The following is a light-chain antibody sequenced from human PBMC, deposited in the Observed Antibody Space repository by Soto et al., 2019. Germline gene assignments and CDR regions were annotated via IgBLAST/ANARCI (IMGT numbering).Light chain of an antibody. J-gene: IGLJ2*01. CDR3: SSYTSTSTLV. Sequence: QSALTQPASVSGSPGQSITISCTGTSSDVGAYNYVSWFQQHPGKAPKLMIYEVSNRPSGISSRFSGSKSGNTASLTISGLQAEDDADYYCSSYTSTSTLVFGGGTMVTVL. V-gene: IGLV2-14*01. CDR1: SSDVGAYNY. CDR2: EVS.